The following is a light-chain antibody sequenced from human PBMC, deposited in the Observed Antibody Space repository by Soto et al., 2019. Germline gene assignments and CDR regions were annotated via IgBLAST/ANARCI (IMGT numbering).Light chain of an antibody. V-gene: IGKV1-5*01. CDR2: DVS. CDR3: QQYDSYPLT. J-gene: IGKJ4*01. Sequence: DVQMTQSPSTLSSXVXXXXTXXXRASQSINNLLAWYQQKPGKAPKFLIYDVSTLESGVPSRFSGSGSGTEFTLTISSLQPEDFATYYCQQYDSYPLTFGGGTKVDIK. CDR1: QSINNL.